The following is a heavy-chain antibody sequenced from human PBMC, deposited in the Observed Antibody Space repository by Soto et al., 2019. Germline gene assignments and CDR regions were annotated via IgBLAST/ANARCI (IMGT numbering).Heavy chain of an antibody. J-gene: IGHJ4*02. CDR1: GGSISNTNW. CDR2: IYHSGST. D-gene: IGHD1-26*01. Sequence: SETLSLTCAVSGGSISNTNWWSWVRQPPGKGLEWIGEIYHSGSTNYNPSLKSRVTISVDKSKNQFSLKLSSVTAADTAVYYCARPSGSYLYYFDYWGQGTLVTVS. V-gene: IGHV4-4*02. CDR3: ARPSGSYLYYFDY.